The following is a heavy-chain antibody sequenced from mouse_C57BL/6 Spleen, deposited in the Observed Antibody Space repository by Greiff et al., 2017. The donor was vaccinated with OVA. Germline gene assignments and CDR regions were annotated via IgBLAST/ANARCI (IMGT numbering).Heavy chain of an antibody. Sequence: VQLQQSGAELVRPGTSVQVSCKASGYAFTNYLIEWVKQRPGQGLEWIGVINPGSGGTNYNEKFKGKATLTADKSSSTAYMQLSSLTSEDSAVYFCARSTDGYYLDYWGQGTTLTVSS. CDR2: INPGSGGT. J-gene: IGHJ2*01. CDR1: GYAFTNYL. D-gene: IGHD2-3*01. V-gene: IGHV1-54*01. CDR3: ARSTDGYYLDY.